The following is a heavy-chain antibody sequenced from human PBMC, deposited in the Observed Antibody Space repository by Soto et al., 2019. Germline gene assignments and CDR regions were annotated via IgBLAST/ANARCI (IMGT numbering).Heavy chain of an antibody. CDR3: ATDRVRGRFGESSFDV. J-gene: IGHJ3*01. CDR2: ISWNTYTI. V-gene: IGHV3-9*01. D-gene: IGHD3-10*01. Sequence: EVQLVESGGGLVQPGRSLRLSCAASGFTFDDYAMHWVRQAPGKGLEWVSGISWNTYTIDYADSVKGRFTISRDNAKNSLYLQMNSLRAEDTALYYCATDRVRGRFGESSFDVWGQGTMVTVSS. CDR1: GFTFDDYA.